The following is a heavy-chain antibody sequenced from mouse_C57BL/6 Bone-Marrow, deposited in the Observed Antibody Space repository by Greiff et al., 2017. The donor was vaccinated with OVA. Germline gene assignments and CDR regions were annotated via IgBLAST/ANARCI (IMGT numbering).Heavy chain of an antibody. Sequence: EVKLVESGGGLVKPGGSLKLSCAASGFTFSSYAMSWVRQTPEKRLEWVATISDGGSYTYYPDNVKGRFTISRDNAKNNLYLQMSHLKSEDTAMYYCARDRDSSGPAWFAYWGQGTLVTVSA. CDR1: GFTFSSYA. CDR2: ISDGGSYT. V-gene: IGHV5-4*01. CDR3: ARDRDSSGPAWFAY. D-gene: IGHD3-2*02. J-gene: IGHJ3*01.